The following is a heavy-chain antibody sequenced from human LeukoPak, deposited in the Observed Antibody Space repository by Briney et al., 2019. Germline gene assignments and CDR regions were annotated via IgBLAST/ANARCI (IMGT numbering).Heavy chain of an antibody. CDR3: ATSGPTAGYYYYGMDV. CDR1: GYTLTELS. Sequence: GSVNVSCKVSGYTLTELSMHSVRQAPGKGGERVGGFDLEDGETIYAQKFQGRVTMTEDTSTDTAYLELSSLRSEDTAVYYCATSGPTAGYYYYGMDVWGQGTTVTVSS. D-gene: IGHD2-15*01. CDR2: FDLEDGET. J-gene: IGHJ6*02. V-gene: IGHV1-24*01.